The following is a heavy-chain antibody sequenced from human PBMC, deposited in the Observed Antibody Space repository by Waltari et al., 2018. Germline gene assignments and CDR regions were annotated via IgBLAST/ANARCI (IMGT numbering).Heavy chain of an antibody. Sequence: QMQLQESGPGLVKPSGTLSLTCTVSGDSMSSGDWWSWVRQPPETGLAWIGQIQRSGRTNYNPSLESRGTISIDTSNNHFSLKVTSTTAADTAVYYCARDRGRGIYLDSWGRGTLVTVSP. D-gene: IGHD2-15*01. CDR3: ARDRGRGIYLDS. J-gene: IGHJ4*02. CDR2: IQRSGRT. V-gene: IGHV4-4*02. CDR1: GDSMSSGDW.